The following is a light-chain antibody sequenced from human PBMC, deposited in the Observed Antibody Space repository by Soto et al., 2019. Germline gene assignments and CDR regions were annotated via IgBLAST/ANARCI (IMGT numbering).Light chain of an antibody. CDR1: QSVSTN. J-gene: IGKJ4*01. CDR2: GAS. V-gene: IGKV3-15*01. Sequence: EIVLTQSPATLSVSPGERATLSCRASQSVSTNLAWYQQKPGQAPRLLIFGASTRATNIPARFSGNGSGTDFTLTISSLQSEDFAVYYCQQYINWPPLTFGGGTKVEIK. CDR3: QQYINWPPLT.